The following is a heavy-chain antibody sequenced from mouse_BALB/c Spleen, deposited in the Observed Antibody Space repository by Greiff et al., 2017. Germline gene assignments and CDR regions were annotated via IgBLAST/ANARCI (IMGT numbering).Heavy chain of an antibody. Sequence: DVQLVESGGGLVKPGGSLKLSCAASGFAFSSYDMSWVRQTPGKRLEWVAYISSGGGSTYYPDTVKGRFTISRDNAKNTLYLQMGSLKSEDTAMYYSASRRDYDYWGQGTTLTVSS. J-gene: IGHJ2*01. CDR2: ISSGGGST. V-gene: IGHV5-12-1*01. D-gene: IGHD2-13*01. CDR3: ASRRDYDY. CDR1: GFAFSSYD.